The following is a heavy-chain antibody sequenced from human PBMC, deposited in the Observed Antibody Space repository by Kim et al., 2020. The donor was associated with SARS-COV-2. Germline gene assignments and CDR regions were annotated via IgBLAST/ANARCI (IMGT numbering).Heavy chain of an antibody. Sequence: SQTLSLTCAISGDSVSSNSAAWNWIRQSPSRGLEWLGRTYYRSKWYNDYAVSVKSRITINPDTSKNQFSLQLNSVTPEDTAVYYCAREEQQLVQGLYYYYYYGMDVWGQGTTVTVSS. D-gene: IGHD6-13*01. V-gene: IGHV6-1*01. CDR3: AREEQQLVQGLYYYYYYGMDV. CDR2: TYYRSKWYN. CDR1: GDSVSSNSAA. J-gene: IGHJ6*02.